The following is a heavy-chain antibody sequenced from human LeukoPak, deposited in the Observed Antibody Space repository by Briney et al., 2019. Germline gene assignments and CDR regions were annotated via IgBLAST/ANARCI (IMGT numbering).Heavy chain of an antibody. CDR2: ISSGSSYI. Sequence: GGSLRLSCAASGFIFSSYIMNWVRQAPGKGLEWVSSISSGSSYIYYADSVKGRFTISRDNAKNSLYLQMNSLRDEDTAVYYCARDRYYDSGGFYFDYWGQGTLVTVSS. D-gene: IGHD3-22*01. CDR1: GFIFSSYI. J-gene: IGHJ4*02. V-gene: IGHV3-21*06. CDR3: ARDRYYDSGGFYFDY.